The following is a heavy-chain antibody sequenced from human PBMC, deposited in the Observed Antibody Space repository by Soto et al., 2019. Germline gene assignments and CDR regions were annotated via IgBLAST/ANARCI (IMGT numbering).Heavy chain of an antibody. CDR2: IYWDDDK. D-gene: IGHD5-18*01. CDR3: AHIRGYSYGEIDY. CDR1: GFSLSTGGVG. J-gene: IGHJ4*02. V-gene: IGHV2-5*02. Sequence: QITLKESGPTLVKPTQTLTLTCSFSGFSLSTGGVGVGWIRQPPGKALEWLALIYWDDDKSYSSSLKSRLTITKYTSKNQVVLIMTNMDPVDTATYYCAHIRGYSYGEIDYWGQGTLVTVSS.